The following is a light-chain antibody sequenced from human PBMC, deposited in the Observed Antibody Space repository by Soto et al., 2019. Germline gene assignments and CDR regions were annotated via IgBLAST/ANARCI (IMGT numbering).Light chain of an antibody. CDR3: KKYSRAPMT. CDR2: GAS. V-gene: IGKV3-20*01. Sequence: EIVLTQSPATLSFSPGERATLSGRASQSVTDNYLAWYQQKPGQAPRLVISGASSRTSGIPGRFSASGSGTDFTLTISRLEPEDFAAYYCKKYSRAPMTFGKGTKVDIK. CDR1: QSVTDNY. J-gene: IGKJ1*01.